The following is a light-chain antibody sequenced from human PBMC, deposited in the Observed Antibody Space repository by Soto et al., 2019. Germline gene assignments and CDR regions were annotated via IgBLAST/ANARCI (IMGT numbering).Light chain of an antibody. Sequence: DIQMPQSPSTLSASVGDRVTITSRASQSISSWLAWYQQKPGKDPKLLIYDPSSLESGVPSTFSGSGSGTAFTLTISSLQPDDFATYYCQQYNSYTWTFGQGTKVESK. CDR1: QSISSW. J-gene: IGKJ1*01. CDR3: QQYNSYTWT. V-gene: IGKV1-5*01. CDR2: DPS.